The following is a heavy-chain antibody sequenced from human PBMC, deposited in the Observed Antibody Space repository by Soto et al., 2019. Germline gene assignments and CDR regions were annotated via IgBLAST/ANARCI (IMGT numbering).Heavy chain of an antibody. V-gene: IGHV3-7*01. CDR3: ARDPSYYGSGSYYNPWFDP. Sequence: GGSLRLSCAASGFTFSSYWMSWVRQAPGKGLEWVANIKQDGSEKYYVDSVKGRFTISRDNAKNSLYLQMNSLRAEDTAVYYCARDPSYYGSGSYYNPWFDPWGQGTLVTSPQ. J-gene: IGHJ5*02. CDR2: IKQDGSEK. CDR1: GFTFSSYW. D-gene: IGHD3-10*01.